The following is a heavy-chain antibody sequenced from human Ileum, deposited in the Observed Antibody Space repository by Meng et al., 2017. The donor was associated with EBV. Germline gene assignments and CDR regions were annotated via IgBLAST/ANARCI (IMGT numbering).Heavy chain of an antibody. CDR2: IYSGGST. CDR1: GITVRSNY. J-gene: IGHJ4*02. Sequence: EVRLVGSGGRFIHPGGSLGLSLAAPGITVRSNYMSWVRQAPGKGLEWVSVIYSGGSTYYADSVKGRFTVSRDNSKNTLYLQMNSLRAEDTAVHYCARAGGDPFDYWGQGTLVTVSS. V-gene: IGHV3-53*01. CDR3: ARAGGDPFDY. D-gene: IGHD2-21*02.